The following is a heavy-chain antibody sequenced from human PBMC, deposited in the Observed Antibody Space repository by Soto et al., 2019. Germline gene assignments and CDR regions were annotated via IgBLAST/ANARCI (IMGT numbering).Heavy chain of an antibody. CDR2: IYWDDDK. CDR3: AHSEGYDFWSGYWGHFDY. J-gene: IGHJ4*02. D-gene: IGHD3-3*01. Sequence: SGPTLVNPTQTLTLTCTFSGFSLSTSGVGVGWIRQPPGKALEWLALIYWDDDKRYSPSLKSRLTITKDTSKNQVVLTMTNMDPVDTATYYCAHSEGYDFWSGYWGHFDYRAQRTLDTVSS. V-gene: IGHV2-5*02. CDR1: GFSLSTSGVG.